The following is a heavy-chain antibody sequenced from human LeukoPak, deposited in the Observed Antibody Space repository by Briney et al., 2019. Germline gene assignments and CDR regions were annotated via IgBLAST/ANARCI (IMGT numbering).Heavy chain of an antibody. CDR3: ARVNGDQQLDDYYYYMDV. Sequence: SETLSLTCTVSGASISSYYWSWIRQPAGKGLEWIGRIYATGSTNYNPSLESRVTMSVDTSKNQFSLKLSSVTAADTAVYYCARVNGDQQLDDYYYYMDVWGKGTTVTVSS. V-gene: IGHV4-4*07. CDR1: GASISSYY. D-gene: IGHD2-2*01. CDR2: IYATGST. J-gene: IGHJ6*03.